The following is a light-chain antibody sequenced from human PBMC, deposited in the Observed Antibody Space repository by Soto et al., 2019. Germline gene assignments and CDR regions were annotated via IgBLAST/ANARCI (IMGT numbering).Light chain of an antibody. CDR2: EVN. CDR1: STDVGGYDY. V-gene: IGLV2-8*01. J-gene: IGLJ1*01. CDR3: TSYAGGNNV. Sequence: QSALTQPPSASGSPGQSVTISCTGTSTDVGGYDYVSWYQQHPGKVPKLMIYEVNKPPSGVPDRFSGSKSGNTASLTVSGLQPEDEADYYCTSYAGGNNVFGTGTKLTVL.